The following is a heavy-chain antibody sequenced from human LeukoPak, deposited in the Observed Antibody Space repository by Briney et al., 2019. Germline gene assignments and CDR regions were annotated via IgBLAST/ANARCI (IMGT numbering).Heavy chain of an antibody. CDR3: ATGEWELLSY. D-gene: IGHD1-26*01. CDR2: FDPEDGET. Sequence: GASVKVSCKVSGYTLTELSMHWVRQAPGKGLEWMGGFDPEDGETIYAQKFQGRVTTTEDTSTDTAYMELSSLRSEDTAVYYCATGEWELLSYWGQGTLVTVSS. CDR1: GYTLTELS. V-gene: IGHV1-24*01. J-gene: IGHJ4*02.